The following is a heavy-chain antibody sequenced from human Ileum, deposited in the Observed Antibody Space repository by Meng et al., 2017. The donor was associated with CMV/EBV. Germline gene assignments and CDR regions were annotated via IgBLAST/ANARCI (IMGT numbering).Heavy chain of an antibody. V-gene: IGHV1-2*02. CDR2: IHPISGGT. CDR1: WYTFTDYL. J-gene: IGHJ4*02. Sequence: DSGVVMKRACCSPKVSCKSSWYTFTDYLIRWGRPAPGQGLEWMGWIHPISGGTKYAQEFQGRVAMPRDTSISTANMELTRLTSDDTAIYFCARGIRVVTTGWHFDYWGQGTLVTVSS. CDR3: ARGIRVVTTGWHFDY. D-gene: IGHD4-23*01.